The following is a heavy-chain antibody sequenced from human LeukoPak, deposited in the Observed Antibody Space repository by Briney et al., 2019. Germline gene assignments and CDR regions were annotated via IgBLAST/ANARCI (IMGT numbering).Heavy chain of an antibody. CDR2: ISDYNGNT. D-gene: IGHD5-18*01. CDR3: ARSEGIQLWLYYFDY. CDR1: GYTFTSYG. Sequence: ASVKVTCKASGYTFTSYGISWVRQAPGQGLEWMGWISDYNGNTNYAQKLQGRVTMTTDTSTSTAYMELRSLRSDDTAVYYCARSEGIQLWLYYFDYWGQGTLVTVSS. J-gene: IGHJ4*02. V-gene: IGHV1-18*01.